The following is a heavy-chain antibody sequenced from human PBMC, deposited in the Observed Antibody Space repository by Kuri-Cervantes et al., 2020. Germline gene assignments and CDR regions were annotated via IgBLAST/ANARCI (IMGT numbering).Heavy chain of an antibody. CDR3: ARGASSGGTY. CDR1: GYTFTSYD. V-gene: IGHV1-8*01. CDR2: MNPNSGNT. Sequence: ASVKVSCKASGYTFTSYDINWVRQATGQGLEWMGWMNPNSGNTGYAQKFQGRVTMTRNASISTAYMELNSLRVDDTAVYYCARGASSGGTYWGQGTLVTVSS. D-gene: IGHD2-15*01. J-gene: IGHJ4*02.